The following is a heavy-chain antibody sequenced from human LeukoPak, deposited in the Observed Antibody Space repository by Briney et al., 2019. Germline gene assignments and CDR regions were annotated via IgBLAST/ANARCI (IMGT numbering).Heavy chain of an antibody. CDR1: GYTFTSYG. D-gene: IGHD1-26*01. CDR3: ARERGPRIVGATEFDY. CDR2: INPNSGGT. V-gene: IGHV1-18*01. J-gene: IGHJ4*02. Sequence: ASVKVSCNASGYTFTSYGISWVRHAPAQGLEWVGWINPNSGGTNYAQKFQGRVTMTEDTSTDTAYMELRSLRSDDTAVYYCARERGPRIVGATEFDYWGQGTLVTVSS.